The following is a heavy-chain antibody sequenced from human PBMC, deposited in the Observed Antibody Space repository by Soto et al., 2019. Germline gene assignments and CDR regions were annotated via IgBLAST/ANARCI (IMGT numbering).Heavy chain of an antibody. CDR1: GFTFSNAW. J-gene: IGHJ3*02. CDR2: IRSKTDGGTT. CDR3: ATYCGYYWRAFDI. V-gene: IGHV3-15*01. Sequence: EVQLVESGGGLVKPGGSLRLSCAVSGFTFSNAWMSWVRQAPGKGLEWVGRIRSKTDGGTTDYAAPVKGRFTISRDDSKNSVFLQMNSLNTEDTAVYFCATYCGYYWRAFDIWGQGTMVTVSS. D-gene: IGHD3-22*01.